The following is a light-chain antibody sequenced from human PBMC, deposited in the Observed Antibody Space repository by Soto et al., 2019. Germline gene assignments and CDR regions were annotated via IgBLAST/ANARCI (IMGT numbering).Light chain of an antibody. Sequence: QSALTQPASVSGSPGQSITISCTGTSSDVGAYNYVSWYRQHPGEVPKLMLYEVRNRPSGVSNRFSGSKSGNTASLTISGLQAEDEADYYCSSFTDSNTLVFGTGTKLTVL. CDR2: EVR. V-gene: IGLV2-14*01. CDR3: SSFTDSNTLV. J-gene: IGLJ1*01. CDR1: SSDVGAYNY.